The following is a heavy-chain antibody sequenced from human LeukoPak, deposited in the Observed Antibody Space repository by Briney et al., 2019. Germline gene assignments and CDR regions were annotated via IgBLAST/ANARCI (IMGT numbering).Heavy chain of an antibody. J-gene: IGHJ4*02. Sequence: GGPLRLSCEASGFTFSSYWMNWVRQAPGKGLEWVANINPAGSAKYYVDSMKGRFTISRDNAKNSLYLQMDSLRAEDTAVYYCARGVYTSGCDYWGQGTLVTVSS. V-gene: IGHV3-7*01. CDR1: GFTFSSYW. CDR2: INPAGSAK. D-gene: IGHD6-19*01. CDR3: ARGVYTSGCDY.